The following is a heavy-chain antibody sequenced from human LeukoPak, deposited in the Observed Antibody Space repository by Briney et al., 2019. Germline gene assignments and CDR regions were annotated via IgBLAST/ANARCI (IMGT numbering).Heavy chain of an antibody. V-gene: IGHV4-59*01. CDR2: INYRGST. CDR3: AKKESGLYGVDV. CDR1: GGSISSYY. Sequence: SETLSLTCTVAGGSISSYYWSWIRQPPGKGLEWIGNINYRGSTNHNPSLKSRVTISIDTSKNQFSLKLSSVTAADTAVYFCAKKESGLYGVDVWGQGTTVTVSS. J-gene: IGHJ6*02.